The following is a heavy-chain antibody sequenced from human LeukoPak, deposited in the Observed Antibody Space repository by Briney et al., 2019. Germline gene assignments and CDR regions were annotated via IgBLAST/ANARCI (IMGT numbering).Heavy chain of an antibody. J-gene: IGHJ4*02. Sequence: GTLRLSCAASGFTFRNYGMSWVRQAPGKGLEWVSAISGDAADIFYADSAKGRFTISRDNSKNTLYLQLNTLRGENTAVYDCAREGIALVNFDYWGQRTLVTVSS. CDR3: AREGIALVNFDY. CDR1: GFTFRNYG. D-gene: IGHD4-23*01. CDR2: ISGDAADI. V-gene: IGHV3-23*01.